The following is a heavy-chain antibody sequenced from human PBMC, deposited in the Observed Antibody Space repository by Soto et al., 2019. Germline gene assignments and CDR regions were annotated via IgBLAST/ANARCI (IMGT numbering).Heavy chain of an antibody. CDR2: ISSSSSTI. CDR3: AGSSSWSGRFNY. D-gene: IGHD3-3*01. Sequence: GGSLRLSCAASGFTFSSYSMNWVRQAPGKGLEWVSYISSSSSTIYYADYVKGRFTISRDNAKNSLYLQMNSLRAEDTAVYYCAGSSSWSGRFNYWGQGTLVTVSS. CDR1: GFTFSSYS. J-gene: IGHJ4*02. V-gene: IGHV3-48*01.